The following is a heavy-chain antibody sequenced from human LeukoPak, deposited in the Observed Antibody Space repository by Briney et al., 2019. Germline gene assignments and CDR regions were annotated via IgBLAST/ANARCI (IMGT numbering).Heavy chain of an antibody. CDR2: IYYSGSI. D-gene: IGHD6-19*01. CDR3: ARLYSSGWYDAFDI. V-gene: IGHV4-59*01. CDR1: GGSISSYY. J-gene: IGHJ3*02. Sequence: SETLPLTCTVSGGSISSYYWSWIRQPPGKGLEWIGYIYYSGSINYNPSLKSRVTISVDTSKNQFSLKLSSVTAADTAVYYCARLYSSGWYDAFDIWGQGTMVTVSS.